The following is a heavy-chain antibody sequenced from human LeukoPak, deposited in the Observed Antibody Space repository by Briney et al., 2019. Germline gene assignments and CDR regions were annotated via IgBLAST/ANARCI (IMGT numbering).Heavy chain of an antibody. CDR2: ISYDGSNK. Sequence: GRSLRLSCAASGFTFSSYAMHWVRQAPGKGLEWVAVISYDGSNKYYADSVKGRFTISRDNSKNTLYLQMNSLRAEDTAVYYCARDGTEPADPWGQGTLVTVSS. CDR1: GFTFSSYA. J-gene: IGHJ5*02. V-gene: IGHV3-30-3*01. CDR3: ARDGTEPADP.